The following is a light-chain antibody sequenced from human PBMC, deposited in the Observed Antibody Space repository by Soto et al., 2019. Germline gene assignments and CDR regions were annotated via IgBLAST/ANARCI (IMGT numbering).Light chain of an antibody. J-gene: IGLJ2*01. CDR1: SNDVGGYNY. V-gene: IGLV2-14*01. CDR3: SSYTTSSTLL. CDR2: EVS. Sequence: QSALTQPASVSGSPGQSITISCTGTSNDVGGYNYVSWYQQHPGKAPKLMIYEVSNRPSGVSNRFSGSKSGNTASLTISGLQGEDEADYYCSSYTTSSTLLFGGGTKLTVL.